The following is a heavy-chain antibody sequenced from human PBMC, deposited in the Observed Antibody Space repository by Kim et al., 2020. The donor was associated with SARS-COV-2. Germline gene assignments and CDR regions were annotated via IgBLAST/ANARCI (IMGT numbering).Heavy chain of an antibody. CDR2: IYYSGST. CDR3: ARERRGSSLYFDY. V-gene: IGHV4-59*13. CDR1: GGSISSYY. D-gene: IGHD6-13*01. Sequence: SETLSLTCTVSGGSISSYYWSWIRQPPGKGLEWIGYIYYSGSTNYNPSLKSRVTISVDTSKNQFSLKLSSVTAADTPVYYCARERRGSSLYFDYWGQGTL. J-gene: IGHJ4*02.